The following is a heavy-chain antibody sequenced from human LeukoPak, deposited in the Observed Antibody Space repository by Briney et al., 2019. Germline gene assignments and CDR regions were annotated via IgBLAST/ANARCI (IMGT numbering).Heavy chain of an antibody. J-gene: IGHJ3*02. Sequence: GGSLRLSCSASGFSFSIYAMHWVRQVPGKGLEYVSAISDNGGSTYYVDSVKGRFTISRDNSKSTLYLQMSSLRPEDTAVYYCARFRVDDAFDIWGQGTMVTVSS. CDR2: ISDNGGST. CDR3: ARFRVDDAFDI. CDR1: GFSFSIYA. V-gene: IGHV3-64D*09.